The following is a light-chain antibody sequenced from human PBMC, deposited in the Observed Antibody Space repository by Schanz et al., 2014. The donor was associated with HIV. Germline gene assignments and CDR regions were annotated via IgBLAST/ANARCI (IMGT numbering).Light chain of an antibody. CDR2: DNN. Sequence: QSVLTQPPSVSAAPGQKVTISCSGSSSNIGNNYVSWYQQLPGTAPKLLIYDNNKRPSGIPDRFSGSKSGTSATLGITGLQTGDEADYYCTTWDSTLSAFVFGGGTKLTVL. CDR3: TTWDSTLSAFV. J-gene: IGLJ2*01. V-gene: IGLV1-51*01. CDR1: SSNIGNNY.